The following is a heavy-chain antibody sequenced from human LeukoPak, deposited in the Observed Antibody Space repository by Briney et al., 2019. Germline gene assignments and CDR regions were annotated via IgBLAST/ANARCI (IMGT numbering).Heavy chain of an antibody. J-gene: IGHJ3*02. CDR1: GFTFSNYG. D-gene: IGHD2-2*01. CDR2: IWYDGSDK. Sequence: GTSLRLSCAAFGFTFSNYGMHWVRQAPGKGLEWVAVIWYDGSDKYYADSVKGRFTISRDNSKNTLYLQMNYLGAEDTAVYYCARTLSYQLLFDAFDIWGQGTMVTVSS. CDR3: ARTLSYQLLFDAFDI. V-gene: IGHV3-33*01.